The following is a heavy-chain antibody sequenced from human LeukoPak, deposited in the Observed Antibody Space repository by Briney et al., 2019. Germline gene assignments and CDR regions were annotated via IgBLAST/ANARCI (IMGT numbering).Heavy chain of an antibody. CDR2: IGPTGSDR. CDR3: AGGGNSGSWFDP. J-gene: IGHJ5*02. D-gene: IGHD4-23*01. Sequence: PGGSLRLSCTASGLTFSTSGFSWVRQAPGKGLEWVASIGPTGSDRYHADSIKGRFTISRDNAKNSLYLQMNSLRAEDTAVYYCAGGGNSGSWFDPWGQGTLVTVSS. V-gene: IGHV3-21*01. CDR1: GLTFSTSG.